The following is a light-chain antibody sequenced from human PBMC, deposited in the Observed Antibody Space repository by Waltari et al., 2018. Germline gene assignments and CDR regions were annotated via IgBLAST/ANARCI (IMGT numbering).Light chain of an antibody. CDR1: QNIDND. V-gene: IGKV1-16*01. J-gene: IGKJ4*01. CDR2: GVS. CDR3: QQYYGYPLS. Sequence: DFQMTQSPSSLSASVGDRVTITCRASQNIDNDLAWFQQKPGNAPKYLIYGVSTLQSGVPSRFRGSRSGADFTLTISNLQPEDSATYFCQQYYGYPLSFGGGTKVEI.